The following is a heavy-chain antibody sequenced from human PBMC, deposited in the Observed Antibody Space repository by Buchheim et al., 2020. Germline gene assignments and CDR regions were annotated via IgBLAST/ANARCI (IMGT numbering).Heavy chain of an antibody. V-gene: IGHV3-11*01. CDR2: ISGDGVHT. Sequence: QVHLVESGGDLVKPGGSLRLSCAASGFTFSDYCVHWIRQAPGKRLEWISHISGDGVHTFYADSVRGRFTISRDNAKNTVYLYMQNVRADETAVYFCAKEWSAVEVWGQGT. J-gene: IGHJ3*01. CDR1: GFTFSDYC. D-gene: IGHD2-8*01. CDR3: AKEWSAVEV.